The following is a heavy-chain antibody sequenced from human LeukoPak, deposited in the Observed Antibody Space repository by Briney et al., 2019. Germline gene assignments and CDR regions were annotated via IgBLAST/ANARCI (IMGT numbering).Heavy chain of an antibody. CDR1: GCTFDDYA. Sequence: PGRSLRLSCAASGCTFDDYAMHWVRQPPGRALEWVSGISWNSGSIGYADSVKGRFTISRDDARNSVSLQMNRLRAEDTAMYYCARDGRQPDNWGLGTLVAVS. CDR3: ARDGRQPDN. D-gene: IGHD2-2*01. V-gene: IGHV3-9*01. J-gene: IGHJ4*02. CDR2: ISWNSGSI.